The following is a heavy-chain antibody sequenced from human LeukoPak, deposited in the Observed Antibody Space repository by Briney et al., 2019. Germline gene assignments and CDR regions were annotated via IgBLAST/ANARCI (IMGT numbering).Heavy chain of an antibody. Sequence: AXHWVRXAPGKGLEGVSGISWNSGSIGYADSVKGRFTISRDNAKNSLYLQMNSLRAEDTALYYCAKDPRSYYYYGMDVWGQGTTVTVSS. J-gene: IGHJ6*02. CDR3: AKDPRSYYYYGMDV. CDR1: A. CDR2: ISWNSGSI. D-gene: IGHD6-19*01. V-gene: IGHV3-9*01.